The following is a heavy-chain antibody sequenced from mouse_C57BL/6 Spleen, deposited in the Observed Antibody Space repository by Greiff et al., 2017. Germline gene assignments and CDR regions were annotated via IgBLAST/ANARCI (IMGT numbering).Heavy chain of an antibody. CDR3: AREEIYYGSSQYYFDY. CDR2: ISYDGSN. V-gene: IGHV3-6*01. CDR1: GYSITSGYY. J-gene: IGHJ2*01. D-gene: IGHD1-1*01. Sequence: VQLKQSGPGLVKPSQSLSLTCSVTGYSITSGYYWNWIRQFPGNKREWMGYISYDGSNNYNPSLKNRISITRDTSKNQFFLKLNSVTTEDTATYYCAREEIYYGSSQYYFDYWGQGTTLTVSS.